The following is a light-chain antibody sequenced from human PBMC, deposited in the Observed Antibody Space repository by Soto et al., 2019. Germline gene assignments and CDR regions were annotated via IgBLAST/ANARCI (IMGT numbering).Light chain of an antibody. CDR1: QSVRSY. J-gene: IGKJ1*01. Sequence: EIVLTQSPATLSLSPGDRATLSCRASQSVRSYLAWYQQKPGQAPRLLIYDASNRATGIPTRFSGSGSGTDFTLTISSLEPEDFAVYYCHQYGISPPTFGPGTKVEI. CDR3: HQYGISPPT. V-gene: IGKV3-11*01. CDR2: DAS.